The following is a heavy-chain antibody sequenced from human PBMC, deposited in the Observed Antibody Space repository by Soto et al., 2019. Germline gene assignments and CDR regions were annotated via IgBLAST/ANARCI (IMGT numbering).Heavy chain of an antibody. CDR1: AFTFSNFA. D-gene: IGHD1-26*01. CDR3: AKGQGVGGIYSLDY. Sequence: GGSLRLSCAASAFTFSNFAMTWVRQAPGKGLEWVSTISASGVNIYYADSVKGRFTISRDSSNNTLRLQMNSLRAEDTAVYYCAKGQGVGGIYSLDYWGQGTLVTVSS. J-gene: IGHJ4*02. CDR2: ISASGVNI. V-gene: IGHV3-23*01.